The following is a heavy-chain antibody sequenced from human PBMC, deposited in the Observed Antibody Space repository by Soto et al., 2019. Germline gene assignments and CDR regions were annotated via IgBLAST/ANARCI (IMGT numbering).Heavy chain of an antibody. D-gene: IGHD2-15*01. CDR2: FFWDDDK. V-gene: IGHV2-5*02. CDR3: VHSLRRDNCRGGNCYRFDV. Sequence: QITLRESGPTLVKPTQTLTLTCTFSGFSLSTNGVGVGWMRQPPGEALEWLALFFWDDDKRYSPSLKNRLTITKDTSKTQVVLTMTNPDPVDTATYYCVHSLRRDNCRGGNCYRFDVWGQGTPVTVSS. CDR1: GFSLSTNGVG. J-gene: IGHJ4*02.